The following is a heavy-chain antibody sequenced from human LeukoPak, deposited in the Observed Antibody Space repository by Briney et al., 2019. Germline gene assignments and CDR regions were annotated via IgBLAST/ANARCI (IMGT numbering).Heavy chain of an antibody. CDR1: GFTFSSYA. Sequence: GGSLRLSCAASGFTFSSYAMSWVRQAPGKGLEWVSTIRNNGGNTYFADSVKGRFSISRDNSKNTLYLQMNSLGAEDTAVYYCATDRADGYNPIDFWGQGTLVTVSS. D-gene: IGHD5-24*01. V-gene: IGHV3-23*01. CDR2: IRNNGGNT. J-gene: IGHJ4*02. CDR3: ATDRADGYNPIDF.